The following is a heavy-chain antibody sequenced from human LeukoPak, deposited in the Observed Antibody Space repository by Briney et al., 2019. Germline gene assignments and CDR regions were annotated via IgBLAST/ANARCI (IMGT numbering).Heavy chain of an antibody. J-gene: IGHJ6*03. V-gene: IGHV1-69*05. CDR3: ARSMENVLSYYMDV. CDR2: IIPLFGST. D-gene: IGHD2-8*01. CDR1: GGTLSYHA. Sequence: AASVKVSCKASGGTLSYHAVSWVRQAPGQGLEWMGGIIPLFGSTKYTQKFQGRVTITTDESTSAAYMEMSSLRSDDTAVYYCARSMENVLSYYMDVWGEGTTVTVSS.